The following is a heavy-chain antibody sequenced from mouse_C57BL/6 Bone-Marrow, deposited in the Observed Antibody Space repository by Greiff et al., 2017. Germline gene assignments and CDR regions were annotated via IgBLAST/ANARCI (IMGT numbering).Heavy chain of an antibody. V-gene: IGHV1-63*01. J-gene: IGHJ2*01. CDR3: ARSGYYPFDY. Sequence: VHLVESGAELVRPGTSVKMSCKASGYTFTNYWIGWAKQRPGHGLEWIGDIYPGGGYTNYNEKFKGKDTLTADKSSSTAYMQFSSLTSEDSAIYYCARSGYYPFDYWGQGTTLTVSS. D-gene: IGHD2-3*01. CDR1: GYTFTNYW. CDR2: IYPGGGYT.